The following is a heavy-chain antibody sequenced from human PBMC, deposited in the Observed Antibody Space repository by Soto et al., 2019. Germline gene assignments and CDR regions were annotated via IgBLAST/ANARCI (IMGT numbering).Heavy chain of an antibody. CDR2: IYYSGST. J-gene: IGHJ4*02. CDR1: GDSIKTHY. D-gene: IGHD2-2*03. V-gene: IGHV4-59*11. Sequence: PSETLSLTCNVTGDSIKTHYRSWIRQAPGKGLEWIGYIYYSGSTLYNPSLKRRVTISADTAKNQFSLRLTSLTAADTAVYYCASGWMAAFDNWGQGTLVTVS. CDR3: ASGWMAAFDN.